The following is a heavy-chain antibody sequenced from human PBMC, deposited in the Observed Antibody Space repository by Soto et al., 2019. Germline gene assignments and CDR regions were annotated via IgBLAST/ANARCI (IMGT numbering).Heavy chain of an antibody. CDR1: GGSISSYY. Sequence: SETLSLTCTVSGGSISSYYWSWIRQPPGKGLEWIGYIYYSGSTNYNPSLKSRVTISVDTSKNQFSLKLSSVTAADTAVYYCARHDSMSSSSSWPSYYYYYYMHVWGKGTTVTVSS. J-gene: IGHJ6*03. D-gene: IGHD6-13*01. CDR2: IYYSGST. CDR3: ARHDSMSSSSSWPSYYYYYYMHV. V-gene: IGHV4-59*08.